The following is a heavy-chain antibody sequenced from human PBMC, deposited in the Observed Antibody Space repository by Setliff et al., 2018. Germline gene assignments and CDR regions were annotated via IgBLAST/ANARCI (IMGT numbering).Heavy chain of an antibody. J-gene: IGHJ3*02. Sequence: PGGSLRLSCAASGFTFVNYWMHWVRQAPGKGLEWVSGISWNSGSIGYADSVKGRFTISRDNAKNSLYLQMNSLRAEDTALYYCAKDLVSTIAVAGTGRFRGAFDIWGQGTMVTVSS. CDR2: ISWNSGSI. CDR3: AKDLVSTIAVAGTGRFRGAFDI. CDR1: GFTFVNYW. V-gene: IGHV3-9*01. D-gene: IGHD6-19*01.